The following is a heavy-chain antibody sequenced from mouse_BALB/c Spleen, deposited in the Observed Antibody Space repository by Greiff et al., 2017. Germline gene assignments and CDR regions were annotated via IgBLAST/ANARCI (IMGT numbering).Heavy chain of an antibody. Sequence: EVKLMESGPGLVKPSQSLSLTCSVTGYSITSGYYWNWIRQFPGNKLEWMGYISYDGSNNYNPSLKNRISITRDTSKNQFFLKLNSVTTEDTATYYCASFYYDYDLDYWGQGTTLTVSS. CDR3: ASFYYDYDLDY. J-gene: IGHJ2*01. V-gene: IGHV3-6*02. D-gene: IGHD2-4*01. CDR1: GYSITSGYY. CDR2: ISYDGSN.